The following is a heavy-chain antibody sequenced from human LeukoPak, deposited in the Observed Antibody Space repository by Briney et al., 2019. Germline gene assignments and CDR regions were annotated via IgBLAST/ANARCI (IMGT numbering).Heavy chain of an antibody. CDR3: AKDRALTNYYDSSGYLDY. CDR2: ISYDGSNK. D-gene: IGHD3-22*01. CDR1: GFTFSSYG. Sequence: PGGSLRLSCAASGFTFSSYGMHWVRQAPGKGLEWVAVISYDGSNKYYADSVKGRFTISRDNSKSTLYLQMNSLRAEDTAVYYCAKDRALTNYYDSSGYLDYWGQGTLVTVSS. J-gene: IGHJ4*02. V-gene: IGHV3-30*18.